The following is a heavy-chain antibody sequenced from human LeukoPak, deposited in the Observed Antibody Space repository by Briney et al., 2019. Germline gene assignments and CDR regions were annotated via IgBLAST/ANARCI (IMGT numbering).Heavy chain of an antibody. D-gene: IGHD6-19*01. V-gene: IGHV4-59*01. Sequence: SETLSLTCAVSGGSISSYYWSWIRQPPGKGLEWIRYIYYSGSTNYNPSLKSRVTISVDTSKNQFSLKLSSVTAADTAVYYCAGSQWLVSSFDYWGQGTLVTVSS. CDR1: GGSISSYY. CDR2: IYYSGST. J-gene: IGHJ4*02. CDR3: AGSQWLVSSFDY.